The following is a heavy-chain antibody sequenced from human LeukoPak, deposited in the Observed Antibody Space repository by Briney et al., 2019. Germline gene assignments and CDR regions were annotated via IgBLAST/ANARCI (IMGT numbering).Heavy chain of an antibody. CDR2: INLNSGGT. J-gene: IGHJ5*02. D-gene: IGHD3-10*01. V-gene: IGHV1-2*02. CDR1: AYTFTDYY. Sequence: AAVNVSFKSSAYTFTDYYIHWVRQAPGQGPEWMGWINLNSGGTSSSQNLQGRVTMTRDTAISTAYLELSRLRSDDTAVYYCARDYERIIMVRGVPLSPQTLFDPWGQRTPVSASS. CDR3: ARDYERIIMVRGVPLSPQTLFDP.